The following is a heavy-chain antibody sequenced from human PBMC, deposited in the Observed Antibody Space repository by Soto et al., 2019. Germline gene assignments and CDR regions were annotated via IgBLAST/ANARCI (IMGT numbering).Heavy chain of an antibody. CDR2: IYPGDSDT. V-gene: IGHV5-51*01. D-gene: IGHD5-12*01. CDR1: GYSFTSYW. CDR3: ATRYSGYDYYAYFDY. J-gene: IGHJ4*02. Sequence: GESLKISCKGSGYSFTSYWIGWVRQMPGKGLEWMGIIYPGDSDTRYSPSFQGQVTISADKSISTAYLQWSSLKASDTAMYYCATRYSGYDYYAYFDYWGQGTLVTVSS.